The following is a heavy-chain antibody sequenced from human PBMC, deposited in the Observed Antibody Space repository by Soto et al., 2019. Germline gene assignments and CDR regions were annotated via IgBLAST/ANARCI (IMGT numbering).Heavy chain of an antibody. V-gene: IGHV3-15*01. CDR1: GFTFANAW. J-gene: IGHJ4*02. CDR3: NTDIVDSSSNPPIDI. CDR2: LRANSKGGTS. Sequence: GGSLRLSCEASGFTFANAWMSWVRQAPGKGLEWVGRLRANSKGGTSEYAAPVKGRFTLSRDDSKNTLYLQMNNLKAEDTAIYYCNTDIVDSSSNPPIDIWGLGTLLTVSS. D-gene: IGHD3-22*01.